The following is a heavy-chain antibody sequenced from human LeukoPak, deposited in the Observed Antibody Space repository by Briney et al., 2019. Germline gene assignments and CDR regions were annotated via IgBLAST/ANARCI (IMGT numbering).Heavy chain of an antibody. CDR1: GYTFTGYY. D-gene: IGHD3-9*01. CDR3: ARDFTRFDILTGRGRYYYYGMDV. CDR2: INPNSGST. J-gene: IGHJ6*02. V-gene: IGHV1-2*02. Sequence: ASVKVSCKASGYTFTGYYMHWVRQAPGQGLEWMGWINPNSGSTNYAQKFQGRVTMTRDTSISTAYMELSRLRSDDTAVYYCARDFTRFDILTGRGRYYYYGMDVWGQGTTVTVSS.